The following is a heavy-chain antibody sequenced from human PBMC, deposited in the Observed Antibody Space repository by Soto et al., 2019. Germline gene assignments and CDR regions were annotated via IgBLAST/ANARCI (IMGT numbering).Heavy chain of an antibody. CDR3: AKAYFVWSSEQPYYFDY. Sequence: GGSLRLSCAASGFTFSNYAMTWVRQGPGKGLEWVSGISGSGGRSYYADSVKGRFTISRDNSKSTLYLQMNSLRAKDTAVYYCAKAYFVWSSEQPYYFDYWGQGTLVTVSS. CDR1: GFTFSNYA. D-gene: IGHD3-16*01. CDR2: ISGSGGRS. J-gene: IGHJ4*02. V-gene: IGHV3-23*01.